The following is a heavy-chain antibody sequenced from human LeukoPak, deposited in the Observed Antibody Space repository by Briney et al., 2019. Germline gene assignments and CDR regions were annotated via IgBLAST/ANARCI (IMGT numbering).Heavy chain of an antibody. CDR2: ISWNSGSI. CDR1: GFTFDDYA. CDR3: AKTSRYCSSTSCRTRDYYYGMDV. J-gene: IGHJ6*02. D-gene: IGHD2-2*01. V-gene: IGHV3-9*01. Sequence: GGSLRLSCAASGFTFDDYAMHWVRQAPGKGLEWVSGISWNSGSIGYADSVKGRFTISRDNSKNTLYLQMNSLRAEDTAVYYCAKTSRYCSSTSCRTRDYYYGMDVWGQGTTVTVSS.